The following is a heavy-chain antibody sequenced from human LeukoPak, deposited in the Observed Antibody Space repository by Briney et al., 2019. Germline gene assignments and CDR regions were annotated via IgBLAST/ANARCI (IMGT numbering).Heavy chain of an antibody. J-gene: IGHJ5*02. CDR2: IYYSGST. CDR3: ARGSFVVVPAAIRGLWFDP. Sequence: SETLSLTCTVSGGSISSSSYYWGWIRQPPGKGLEWIGSIYYSGSTYYNPSLKSRVTISVDTSKNQFSLKLSSVTAADTAVYYCARGSFVVVPAAIRGLWFDPWGQGTLVTVSS. D-gene: IGHD2-2*01. CDR1: GGSISSSSYY. V-gene: IGHV4-39*01.